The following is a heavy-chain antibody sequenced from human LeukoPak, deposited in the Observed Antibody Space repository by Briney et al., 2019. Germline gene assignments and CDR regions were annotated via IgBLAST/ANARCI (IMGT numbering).Heavy chain of an antibody. CDR1: GFTFKNYG. D-gene: IGHD3-10*01. Sequence: GGSLRLSCAASGFTFKNYGMHWVRLVPGKGLEWVAAISWTSASIAYADSVKGRFTISRDNAKNSLYLQMNSLTIEDTALYYCAKDPDYYDSGIYYTGYFDYWGPGALVTVSS. CDR3: AKDPDYYDSGIYYTGYFDY. J-gene: IGHJ4*03. CDR2: ISWTSASI. V-gene: IGHV3-9*01.